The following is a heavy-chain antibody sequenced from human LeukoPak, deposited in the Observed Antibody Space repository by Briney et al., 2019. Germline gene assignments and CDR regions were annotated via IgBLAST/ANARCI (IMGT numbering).Heavy chain of an antibody. Sequence: SETLSLTCTVSGGSISSSSYYWGWIRQPPGKGLEWIGSIYYSGSTYYNPSLKSRVTISVDTSKNQFSLKLSSVTAADTAVYYCASGVEDILPGYYIDYWGQGTLVTVSS. CDR1: GGSISSSSYY. CDR3: ASGVEDILPGYYIDY. CDR2: IYYSGST. V-gene: IGHV4-39*07. D-gene: IGHD3-9*01. J-gene: IGHJ4*02.